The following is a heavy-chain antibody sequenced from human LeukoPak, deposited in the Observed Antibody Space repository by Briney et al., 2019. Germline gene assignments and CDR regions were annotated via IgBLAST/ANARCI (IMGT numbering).Heavy chain of an antibody. J-gene: IGHJ4*02. Sequence: GGSLRLSCAASGFTFSSCTMNWVRQAPGKGPEWVSYISNTGSTTYYADSVKGRFAISRDNAKNSLYLQMNSLRAEDTAVYYCAILPIAAAGTHPDYWGQGTLVTVSS. D-gene: IGHD6-13*01. CDR3: AILPIAAAGTHPDY. V-gene: IGHV3-48*01. CDR1: GFTFSSCT. CDR2: ISNTGSTT.